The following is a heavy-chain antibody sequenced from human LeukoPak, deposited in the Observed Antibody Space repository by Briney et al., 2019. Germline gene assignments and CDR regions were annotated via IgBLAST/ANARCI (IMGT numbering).Heavy chain of an antibody. J-gene: IGHJ4*02. CDR3: ARDDCGDTCYPGGY. CDR2: INAGNGHT. Sequence: ASVKVACKASGYTFTKYVVHWGRQAPGQRPEWMGWINAGNGHTQYSPNFQGRVTIIRDTSASTAYMELSSLTSEDTALYYCARDDCGDTCYPGGYWGQGTLVTVSS. CDR1: GYTFTKYV. D-gene: IGHD2-21*01. V-gene: IGHV1-3*01.